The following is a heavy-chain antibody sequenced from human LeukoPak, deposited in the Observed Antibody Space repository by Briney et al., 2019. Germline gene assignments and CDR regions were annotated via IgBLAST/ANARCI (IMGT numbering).Heavy chain of an antibody. V-gene: IGHV3-23*01. D-gene: IGHD3-22*01. CDR3: AKDVSGYDYFDY. CDR1: GFTFSSYA. Sequence: PEGSLRLSCAASGFTFSSYAMSWVRQAPGKGLEWVSAISGSGGSTYYADSVKGRFTISRDNSKNTLYLQMNSLRTEDTAVYYCAKDVSGYDYFDYWGQGTLVTVSS. J-gene: IGHJ4*02. CDR2: ISGSGGST.